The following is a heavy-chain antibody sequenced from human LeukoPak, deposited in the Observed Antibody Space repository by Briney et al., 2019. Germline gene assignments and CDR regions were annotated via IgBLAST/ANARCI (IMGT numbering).Heavy chain of an antibody. CDR1: GGSFSGYY. CDR3: ARHSMAAGTS. CDR2: IYYSGST. D-gene: IGHD6-13*01. V-gene: IGHV4-34*01. J-gene: IGHJ4*02. Sequence: LETLSLTCAVYGGSFSGYYWSWIRQPPGKGLEWIGSIYYSGSTYYNPSLKSRVTISVDTSKNQFSLKLSSVTAADTAVYYCARHSMAAGTSWGQGTLVTVSS.